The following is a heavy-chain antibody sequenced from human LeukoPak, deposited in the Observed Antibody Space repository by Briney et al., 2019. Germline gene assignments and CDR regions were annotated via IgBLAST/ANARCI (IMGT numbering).Heavy chain of an antibody. CDR1: GGSISSSSYY. CDR3: ARAGSRRDCTGGVCPYYFDY. D-gene: IGHD2-8*02. Sequence: PSETLSLTCTVSGGSISSSSYYWGWIRQPAGKGLEWIGRIYTSGSTNYNPSLKSRVTMSVDTSKNQFSLKLSSVTAADTAVYYCARAGSRRDCTGGVCPYYFDYWGQGTLVTVSS. CDR2: IYTSGST. V-gene: IGHV4-61*02. J-gene: IGHJ4*02.